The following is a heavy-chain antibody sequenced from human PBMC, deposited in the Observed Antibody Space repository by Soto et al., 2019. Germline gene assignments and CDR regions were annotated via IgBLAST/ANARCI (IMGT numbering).Heavy chain of an antibody. J-gene: IGHJ5*02. CDR1: GYTFNTCG. V-gene: IGHV1-18*01. D-gene: IGHD3-3*01. Sequence: ASVKVSCKASGYTFNTCGFSWVRQAPGQGLEWVGWIGTHNGDTTYAQKFQGRVTMTIDTSTTTSYMELRSLTSDDTAMYFCARDWRGAEGFDPWGQGTLVTVSS. CDR3: ARDWRGAEGFDP. CDR2: IGTHNGDT.